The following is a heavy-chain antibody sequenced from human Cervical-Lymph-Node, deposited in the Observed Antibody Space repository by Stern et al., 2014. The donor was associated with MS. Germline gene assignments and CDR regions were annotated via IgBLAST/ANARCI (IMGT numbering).Heavy chain of an antibody. CDR3: ARERQQYCNSEGCSYWYFDL. CDR1: GGSVSSTNW. CDR2: IYHSGAS. Sequence: QVQLQESGPGLVKPSGTLSLTCAVSGGSVSSTNWWSWVRQSPGKGLEWIGNIYHSGASNYRPSLRSRGSISLDKSKNHLSLHLTSVTAADTAVYYCARERQQYCNSEGCSYWYFDLWGRGTLVTVSS. V-gene: IGHV4-4*02. J-gene: IGHJ2*01. D-gene: IGHD2/OR15-2a*01.